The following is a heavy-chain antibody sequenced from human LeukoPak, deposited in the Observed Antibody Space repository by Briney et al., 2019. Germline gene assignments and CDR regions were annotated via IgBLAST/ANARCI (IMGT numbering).Heavy chain of an antibody. Sequence: GGSLRLSCAASGFIFNNYWMHWVRQTPGEGPLWLSRINGDGSSTSYANSVQGRFIISRDNAKNTLYLQMNSLRAEDTAVYYCTRQWHTPSDYWGQGALVTVSS. CDR1: GFIFNNYW. CDR3: TRQWHTPSDY. CDR2: INGDGSST. V-gene: IGHV3-74*01. J-gene: IGHJ4*02. D-gene: IGHD6-19*01.